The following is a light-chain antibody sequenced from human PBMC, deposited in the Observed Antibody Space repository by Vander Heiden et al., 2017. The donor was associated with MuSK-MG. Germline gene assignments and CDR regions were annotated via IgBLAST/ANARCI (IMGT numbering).Light chain of an antibody. CDR1: KLGDKY. J-gene: IGLJ2*01. Sequence: SYELSQPPSVSVSPGPTASITCSGDKLGDKYAWWYQQKPGQSPVFVIYQDSRRPAGIPERFSGSNSGNTATLTISGTQAMDEADYYCQAWHTTVVFGGGTKLTVL. V-gene: IGLV3-1*01. CDR3: QAWHTTVV. CDR2: QDS.